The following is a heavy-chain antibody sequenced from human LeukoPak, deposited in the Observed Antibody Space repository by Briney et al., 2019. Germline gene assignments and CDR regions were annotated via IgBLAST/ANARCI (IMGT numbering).Heavy chain of an antibody. CDR3: ARPFSPYDFWSGYAFDI. CDR2: IYYSGST. CDR1: GGSISSSSYY. J-gene: IGHJ3*02. D-gene: IGHD3-3*01. V-gene: IGHV4-39*01. Sequence: SETLSLTCTVSGGSISSSSYYWGWIRQPPGKGLEWIGSIYYSGSTYYNPSLKSRVTISVDTSKNQFSLKLSSVTAADTAVYYCARPFSPYDFWSGYAFDIWGQGTMVTVSS.